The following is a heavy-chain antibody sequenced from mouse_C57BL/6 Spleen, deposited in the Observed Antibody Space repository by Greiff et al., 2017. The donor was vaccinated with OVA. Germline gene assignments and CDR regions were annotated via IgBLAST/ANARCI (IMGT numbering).Heavy chain of an antibody. J-gene: IGHJ1*03. CDR3: ARHGSTAWYFDV. V-gene: IGHV7-3*01. CDR1: GFTFTAYY. Sequence: EVQGVESGGGLVQPGGSLSLSCAASGFTFTAYYMSCVRQPPGKALEWLGFIRNKANGYTTEYSASVKGRFTISRDNSQSILYLQMNALRAEDSATYYCARHGSTAWYFDVWGTGTTVTVSS. D-gene: IGHD1-1*01. CDR2: IRNKANGYTT.